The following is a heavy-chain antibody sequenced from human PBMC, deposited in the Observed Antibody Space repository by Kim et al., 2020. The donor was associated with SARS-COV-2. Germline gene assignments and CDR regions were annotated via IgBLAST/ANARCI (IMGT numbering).Heavy chain of an antibody. V-gene: IGHV3-30*04. CDR3: ARDGVSVATIEYYFDY. D-gene: IGHD5-12*01. CDR2: ISYDGSIK. CDR1: GFTFSSYA. J-gene: IGHJ4*02. Sequence: GGSLRLSCAASGFTFSSYAMHWVRQAPGKGLEWVAVISYDGSIKYYADSVKGRFTISRDNSNNTLYLQMNSLRAEDTAVYYCARDGVSVATIEYYFDYWGQGTLVTVSS.